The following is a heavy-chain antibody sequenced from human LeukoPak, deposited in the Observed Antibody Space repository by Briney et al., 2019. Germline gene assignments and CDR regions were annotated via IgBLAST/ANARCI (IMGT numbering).Heavy chain of an antibody. CDR3: ARAPSEVGGYYPEYFRH. V-gene: IGHV3-74*01. CDR2: IKSDGKT. D-gene: IGHD3-22*01. Sequence: GGSLRLSCEASGFTFSRYWMHWVRQAPGKGLVWVSRIKSDGKTNYADSVKGRFTISRDNAKNTVSLQLDSLRAEDTGVYYCARAPSEVGGYYPEYFRHWGQGTLVTVSS. J-gene: IGHJ1*01. CDR1: GFTFSRYW.